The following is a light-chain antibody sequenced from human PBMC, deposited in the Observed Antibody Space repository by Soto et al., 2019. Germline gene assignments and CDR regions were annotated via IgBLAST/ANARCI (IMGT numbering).Light chain of an antibody. CDR1: SSNIGTGYD. CDR2: GNN. J-gene: IGLJ2*01. CDR3: QSYDSSLNGVV. Sequence: QSVLTQPPSVSGAPGQRVTISCTGSSSNIGTGYDVHWYQQLPGTAPKLLIYGNNNRPSGVPDRFSGSKSGTSASLAITGLQAEDEADYYCQSYDSSLNGVVFGGGTKLHRP. V-gene: IGLV1-40*01.